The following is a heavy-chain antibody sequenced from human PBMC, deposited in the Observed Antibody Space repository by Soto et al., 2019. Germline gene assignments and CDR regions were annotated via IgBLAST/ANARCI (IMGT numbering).Heavy chain of an antibody. CDR2: ISAYNGNT. J-gene: IGHJ4*02. CDR1: GYTFTSYG. V-gene: IGHV1-18*01. Sequence: ASVKVSCKAPGYTFTSYGISWVRQAPGQGLEWMGWISAYNGNTNYAQKLQGRVSMTTDTSTSTAHMELRSLRSDDTAVYYCARDIWFGELTFDYWGQGTLVTVSS. CDR3: ARDIWFGELTFDY. D-gene: IGHD3-10*01.